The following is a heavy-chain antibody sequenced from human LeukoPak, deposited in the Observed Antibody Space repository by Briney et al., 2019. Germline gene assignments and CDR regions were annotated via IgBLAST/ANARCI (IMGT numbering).Heavy chain of an antibody. CDR3: AKDINPSLGGGTEFDY. J-gene: IGHJ4*02. V-gene: IGHV3-9*01. Sequence: PGGSLRLSCAASGFTFDDYAMHWVRQAPRKGLEWVSGTSWNSGSIGYADSVKGRFTISRDNAKNSLYLQMNSLRAEDTALYYCAKDINPSLGGGTEFDYWGQGTLVTVSS. CDR1: GFTFDDYA. D-gene: IGHD1-26*01. CDR2: TSWNSGSI.